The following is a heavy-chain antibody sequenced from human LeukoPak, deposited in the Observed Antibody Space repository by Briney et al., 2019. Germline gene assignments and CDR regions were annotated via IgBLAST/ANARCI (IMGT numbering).Heavy chain of an antibody. CDR3: ARDLNAFDI. CDR2: IWYDGSKT. CDR1: GFTFSGYG. Sequence: PGRSLRLSYVASGFTFSGYGMHWGRQAPGKGPEWVAVIWYDGSKTYHADSVKGRFTISRDNSKNTLYLQMNSLRAEDTAVYYCARDLNAFDIWGQGTMVIVSS. V-gene: IGHV3-33*01. D-gene: IGHD3-9*01. J-gene: IGHJ3*02.